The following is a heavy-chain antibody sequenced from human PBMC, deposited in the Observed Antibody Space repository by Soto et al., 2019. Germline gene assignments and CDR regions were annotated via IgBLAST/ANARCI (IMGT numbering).Heavy chain of an antibody. V-gene: IGHV3-30-3*01. CDR3: PPVMVRDGY. D-gene: IGHD3-10*01. J-gene: IGHJ4*02. CDR2: ISYDGSNK. CDR1: GFTFSSYA. Sequence: GGSLRLSCAASGFTFSSYAMHWVRQAPGKGLEWVAVISYDGSNKYYADSVKGRFTISRDNSKNTLYLQMNSLRAEDTAVYYCPPVMVRDGYWGQGTLVTVSS.